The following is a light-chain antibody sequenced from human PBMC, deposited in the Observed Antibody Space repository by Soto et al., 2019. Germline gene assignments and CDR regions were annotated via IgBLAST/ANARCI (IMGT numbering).Light chain of an antibody. CDR2: GAS. V-gene: IGKV3-20*01. Sequence: ETVLTQSAGTLSLSPGERATLSCRASQSVSSNYLAWYQQKPGQAPRPLIYGASSRATGIPDRFSGSGAGTDFTLTISRLESEDFAVYYCQQYGSSPWTFGQGTKVDIK. CDR3: QQYGSSPWT. J-gene: IGKJ1*01. CDR1: QSVSSNY.